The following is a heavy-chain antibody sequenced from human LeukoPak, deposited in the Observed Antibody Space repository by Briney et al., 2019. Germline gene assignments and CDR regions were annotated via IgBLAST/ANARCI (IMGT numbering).Heavy chain of an antibody. CDR1: GDSVSSNSAA. CDR3: GKETRDQQW. V-gene: IGHV6-1*01. CDR2: TYYRSKWYN. Sequence: SQTLSLTCAISGDSVSSNSAAWNWIRQSPSRGLEWLGRTYYRSKWYNEYAVSVKSRISINPDTSKNQFSPHLDSVTPEDTAVYYCGKETRDQQWWGQGALVTVSS. J-gene: IGHJ4*02. D-gene: IGHD6-19*01.